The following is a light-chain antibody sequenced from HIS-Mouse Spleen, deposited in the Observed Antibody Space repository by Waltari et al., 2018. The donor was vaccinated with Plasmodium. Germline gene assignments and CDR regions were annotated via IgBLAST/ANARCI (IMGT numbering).Light chain of an antibody. J-gene: IGLJ2*01. Sequence: SYELTQPPSVSVSPGQTASITCSGDKLGDTYACWYQQKPGQSPVLGIYHDSKRPSGIPERFSGSNSGNTATLTISGTQAMDEADYYCQAWDISTVVFGGGTKLTVL. V-gene: IGLV3-1*01. CDR2: HDS. CDR1: KLGDTY. CDR3: QAWDISTVV.